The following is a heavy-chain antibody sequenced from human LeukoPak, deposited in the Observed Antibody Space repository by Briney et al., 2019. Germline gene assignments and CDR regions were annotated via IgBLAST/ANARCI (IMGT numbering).Heavy chain of an antibody. J-gene: IGHJ4*02. CDR1: GYSISSGYY. CDR3: ASQGSSTSCCPTDY. V-gene: IGHV4-38-2*01. CDR2: IYHCGST. Sequence: SETLSPTCAVSGYSISSGYYWGWTRQTPGKGLELIGSIYHCGSTYYNPSLKSRVPISVDTSKNQFPLQLSSLTAADTAVYYCASQGSSTSCCPTDYWGQGTLVTVSS. D-gene: IGHD2-2*01.